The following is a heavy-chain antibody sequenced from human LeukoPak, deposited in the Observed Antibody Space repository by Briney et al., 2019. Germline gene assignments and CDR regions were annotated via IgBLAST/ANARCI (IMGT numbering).Heavy chain of an antibody. Sequence: SETLSLTCGVSDGSLSGYYWRWIRQPPGGGLEWLGEITRSGSPNYNPSLKSRVTISGDTSKKQFSLNLKSVTAADTGVYYCARGVDLWGRGTPVTVSS. V-gene: IGHV4-34*01. CDR3: ARGVDL. CDR1: DGSLSGYY. CDR2: ITRSGSP. J-gene: IGHJ2*01.